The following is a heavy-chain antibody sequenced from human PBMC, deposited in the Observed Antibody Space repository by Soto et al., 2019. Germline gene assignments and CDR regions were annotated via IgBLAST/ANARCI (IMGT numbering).Heavy chain of an antibody. J-gene: IGHJ3*02. D-gene: IGHD6-19*01. V-gene: IGHV3-23*01. Sequence: GSLSLSCAASGFTFSSYAMSWVRQAPGKGLEWVSAISGSGGSTYYADSVKGRFTISRDNSKNTLYLQMNSLRAEDTAVYYCAKDRSYSSGHPAFDIWGQGTMVTVSS. CDR3: AKDRSYSSGHPAFDI. CDR2: ISGSGGST. CDR1: GFTFSSYA.